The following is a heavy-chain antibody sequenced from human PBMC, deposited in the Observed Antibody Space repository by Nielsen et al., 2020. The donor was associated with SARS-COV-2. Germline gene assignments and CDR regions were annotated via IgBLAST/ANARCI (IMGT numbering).Heavy chain of an antibody. Sequence: GESLKISCAASGFTFSSYAMHWVRQAPGKGLEWVAVISYDGSNKYYADSVKGRFTISRDNSKNSLYLQMNSLRAEDTALYYCAGHGDYVAYWGQGTLVTVSS. CDR3: AGHGDYVAY. CDR2: ISYDGSNK. D-gene: IGHD4-17*01. J-gene: IGHJ4*02. V-gene: IGHV3-30-3*02. CDR1: GFTFSSYA.